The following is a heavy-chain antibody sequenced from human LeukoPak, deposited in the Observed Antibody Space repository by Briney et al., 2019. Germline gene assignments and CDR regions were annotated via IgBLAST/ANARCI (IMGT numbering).Heavy chain of an antibody. V-gene: IGHV3-7*01. Sequence: GGSLRLSCAASGFTFSSYWLDWVRQAPGKGLEWVANIKQDGSEKYYVDSVKGRFTISRDNAKNSLYLQMNSLRAEDTAVYYCARDGRGYYDSSGYSLDWGQGTLVTVSS. D-gene: IGHD3-22*01. CDR1: GFTFSSYW. CDR3: ARDGRGYYDSSGYSLD. CDR2: IKQDGSEK. J-gene: IGHJ4*02.